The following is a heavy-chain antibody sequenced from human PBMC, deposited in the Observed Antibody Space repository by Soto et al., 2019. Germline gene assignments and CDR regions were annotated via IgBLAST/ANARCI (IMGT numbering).Heavy chain of an antibody. CDR2: ISSSGSTI. D-gene: IGHD6-13*01. CDR1: GFTFSSYE. CDR3: ARLYSRHWSVAFDI. Sequence: GGSLRLSCAASGFTFSSYEMNWVRQAPGKGLEWVSYISSSGSTIYYADSVKGRFTISRDNAKNSLYLQMNSLRAEDTAVYYCARLYSRHWSVAFDIWGQGTMVTVSS. J-gene: IGHJ3*02. V-gene: IGHV3-48*03.